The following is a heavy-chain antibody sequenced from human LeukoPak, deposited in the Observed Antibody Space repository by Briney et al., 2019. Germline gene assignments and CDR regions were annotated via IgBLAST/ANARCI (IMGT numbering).Heavy chain of an antibody. Sequence: SETLSLTCTVSGGSISSYYWSWIRQPAGKGLEWIGRIYTSGSTNYNPSLKSRVTISVDKSKNQFSLKLSSVTAADTAVYYCASSLSIAAAGRAFDIWGKGTMVTVSS. CDR2: IYTSGST. D-gene: IGHD6-13*01. V-gene: IGHV4-4*07. J-gene: IGHJ3*02. CDR3: ASSLSIAAAGRAFDI. CDR1: GGSISSYY.